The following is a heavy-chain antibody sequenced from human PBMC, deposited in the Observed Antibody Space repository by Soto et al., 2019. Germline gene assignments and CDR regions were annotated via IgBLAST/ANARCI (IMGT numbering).Heavy chain of an antibody. D-gene: IGHD3-10*01. CDR1: GYTFTGYY. CDR3: ARDYYGSGSYPLYFDY. CDR2: INPNSGGT. J-gene: IGHJ4*02. V-gene: IGHV1-2*04. Sequence: ASVKVSCKASGYTFTGYYMHWVRQAPGQGLEWMGWINPNSGGTNYAQKFQGWVTMTRDTSISTAYMELSRLRSDDTSVYYCARDYYGSGSYPLYFDYWGQGTLVTVSS.